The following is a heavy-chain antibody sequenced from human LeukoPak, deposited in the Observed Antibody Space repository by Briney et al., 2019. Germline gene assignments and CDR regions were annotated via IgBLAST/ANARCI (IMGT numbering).Heavy chain of an antibody. J-gene: IGHJ4*02. CDR3: ARLDQLLSIGTFDY. V-gene: IGHV4-39*01. CDR1: GDSTSSDRYY. CDR2: IYYSGST. D-gene: IGHD2-2*01. Sequence: SETLSLTCTVSGDSTSSDRYYGGWVRQPPGKGLEWIGNIYYSGSTYYNPSLKSRVTISVDTSKNQFSLKLSSVTAADTAVYYCARLDQLLSIGTFDYWGQGTLVTVSS.